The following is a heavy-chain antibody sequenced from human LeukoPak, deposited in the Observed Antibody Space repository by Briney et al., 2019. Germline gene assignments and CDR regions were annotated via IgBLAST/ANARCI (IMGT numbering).Heavy chain of an antibody. J-gene: IGHJ4*02. Sequence: SETLSLTCSVSGGSVDSNYYYWSWIRQPPGKGLEWIGEINHSGSTNYNPSLKSRVTISVDTSKNQFSLKLSSVTAADTAVYYCARGLVLDYWGQGTLVTVSS. CDR3: ARGLVLDY. CDR1: GGSVDSNYYY. CDR2: INHSGST. V-gene: IGHV4-34*01. D-gene: IGHD3-10*01.